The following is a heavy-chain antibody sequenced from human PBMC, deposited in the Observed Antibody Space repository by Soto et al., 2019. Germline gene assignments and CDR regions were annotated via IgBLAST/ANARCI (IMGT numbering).Heavy chain of an antibody. Sequence: SDTLSLTCTVSGGSVSSGAYYWTWIRQRPGKGLEWIGYIYYSGSTYYSPSLKSRLSISLDTSKNQFSLRLSSVTAADTAMYYCARARLRAVYAFDIWGQGTMVTVSS. J-gene: IGHJ3*02. CDR2: IYYSGST. CDR3: ARARLRAVYAFDI. D-gene: IGHD5-12*01. V-gene: IGHV4-31*03. CDR1: GGSVSSGAYY.